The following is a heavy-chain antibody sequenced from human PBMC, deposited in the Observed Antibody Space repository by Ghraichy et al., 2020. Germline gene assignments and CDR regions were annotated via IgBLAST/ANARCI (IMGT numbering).Heavy chain of an antibody. CDR3: ARLGDSSGWYPWVVYYCGMDV. J-gene: IGHJ6*02. V-gene: IGHV4-39*01. D-gene: IGHD6-19*01. CDR1: GGSISSSSYY. CDR2: IYYSGST. Sequence: ESLNISCTVSGGSISSSSYYWGWIRQPPGKGPEWIGSIYYSGSTYYNPSLKSRVTISVDTSKNQFSLKLSSVTAADTAVYYCARLGDSSGWYPWVVYYCGMDVWGQGTTVTVSS.